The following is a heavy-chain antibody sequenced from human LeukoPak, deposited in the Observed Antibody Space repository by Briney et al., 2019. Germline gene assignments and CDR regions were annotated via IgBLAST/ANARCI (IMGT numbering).Heavy chain of an antibody. V-gene: IGHV3-48*01. J-gene: IGHJ5*02. CDR3: ARDSGYRYGDNWFDP. D-gene: IGHD5-18*01. Sequence: GGSLRLSCVASGFTFSRYSTNWVRQAPGKGLEWVSYITSSGNTMYYAGSVKGRFTISRDNAKNSLYLQMNSLRAEDTAVYYCARDSGYRYGDNWFDPWGQGTLVTVSS. CDR2: ITSSGNTM. CDR1: GFTFSRYS.